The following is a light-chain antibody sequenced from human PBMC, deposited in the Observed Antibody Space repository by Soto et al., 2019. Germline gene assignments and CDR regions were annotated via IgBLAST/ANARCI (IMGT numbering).Light chain of an antibody. CDR2: GAS. J-gene: IGKJ3*01. Sequence: EIVLTQSPGTLSLSPGERATLSCRASQRVNNNYVAWYQQKAGQAPSLLIYGASSRATGIPDRFSGSGSGTDFTLTISRLEPEDSAVYYCQQYGNSPGFTFGPGTKVDIK. CDR3: QQYGNSPGFT. CDR1: QRVNNNY. V-gene: IGKV3-20*01.